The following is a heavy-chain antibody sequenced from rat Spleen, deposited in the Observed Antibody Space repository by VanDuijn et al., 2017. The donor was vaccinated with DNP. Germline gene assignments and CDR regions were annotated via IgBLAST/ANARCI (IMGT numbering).Heavy chain of an antibody. CDR2: IYTGSGGT. J-gene: IGHJ1*01. CDR1: GYTFTTYY. D-gene: IGHD4-3*01. CDR3: ARRNSGSLIDY. Sequence: QVQLRQSGAEPAKPGSSVKISCKASGYTFTTYYITWIKQTTGQGLEYIGYIYTGSGGTNYNEKFKGKATLTVDKSSSTAFMQLNSLTPDDSAVYYCARRNSGSLIDYWGPGTMVTVSS. V-gene: IGHV1-43*01.